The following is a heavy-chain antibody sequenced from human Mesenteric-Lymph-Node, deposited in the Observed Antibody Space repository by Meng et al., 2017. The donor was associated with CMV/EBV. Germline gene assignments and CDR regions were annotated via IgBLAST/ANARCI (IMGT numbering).Heavy chain of an antibody. CDR3: ARHGAYDKYGVFGLDP. CDR2: IDPSDSYA. J-gene: IGHJ5*02. Sequence: SGYDFTIYWITWVRQMPGKGLEWMGRIDPSDSYANYNPSFQGHVTFSVDKSITTAYLQWSSLKASDTAIYYCARHGAYDKYGVFGLDPWGQGTLVTVSS. V-gene: IGHV5-10-1*01. CDR1: GYDFTIYW. D-gene: IGHD3-3*01.